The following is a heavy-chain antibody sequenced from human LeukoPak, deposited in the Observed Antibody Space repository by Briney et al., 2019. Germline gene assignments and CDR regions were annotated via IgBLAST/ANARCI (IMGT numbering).Heavy chain of an antibody. Sequence: GGSLRLSCAASGFTFNSYEMNWVRQAPGKGLEWVSYISSSGSTIYYADSVKGRFTISRDNAKNSLYLQMNSLRAEDTAVYYCARGVHYYDSSGYYYTYWGQGTLVTASS. D-gene: IGHD3-22*01. V-gene: IGHV3-48*03. CDR2: ISSSGSTI. CDR3: ARGVHYYDSSGYYYTY. CDR1: GFTFNSYE. J-gene: IGHJ4*02.